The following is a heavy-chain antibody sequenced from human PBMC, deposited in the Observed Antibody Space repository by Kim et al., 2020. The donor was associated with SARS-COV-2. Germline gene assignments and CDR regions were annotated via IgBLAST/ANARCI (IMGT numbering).Heavy chain of an antibody. CDR1: GASISSGGHY. D-gene: IGHD3-22*01. CDR3: ARGCDSSGYDWFDP. V-gene: IGHV4-31*02. Sequence: SETLSLTCNVSGASISSGGHYWSWIRQHPGKDLEWIGYIYYSGTTYYNPSLKSRATMSVDTSKNQFSLNLTSVTAADTAVYYCARGCDSSGYDWFDPWGQGTQVVVSS. CDR2: IYYSGTT. J-gene: IGHJ5*02.